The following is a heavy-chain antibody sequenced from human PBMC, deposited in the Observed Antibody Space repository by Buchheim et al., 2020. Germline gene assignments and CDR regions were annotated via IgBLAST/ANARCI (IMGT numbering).Heavy chain of an antibody. V-gene: IGHV3-23*01. CDR2: FSGSGGTT. D-gene: IGHD6-19*01. J-gene: IGHJ2*01. CDR1: GFTFSSYA. CDR3: AKAVAGYWYFDL. Sequence: EVQLLESGGGLVQPGGSLRLSCAASGFTFSSYALNWVRQAPGKGLECVSGFSGSGGTTYYADSVKGRFTLSRDNSKNTLYLQMNSLRVEDTAVYYCAKAVAGYWYFDLWGRGTL.